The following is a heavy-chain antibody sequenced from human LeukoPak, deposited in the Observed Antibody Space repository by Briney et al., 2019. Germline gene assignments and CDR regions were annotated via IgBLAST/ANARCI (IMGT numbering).Heavy chain of an antibody. CDR3: ARGREEGSSWYPHPLGMDV. CDR2: IWYDGSNK. D-gene: IGHD6-13*01. CDR1: GFTFSSYG. V-gene: IGHV3-33*01. Sequence: GGSLRLSCAASGFTFSSYGMHWVRQAPGKGLEWVAVIWYDGSNKYYADSVKGRFTISRDNSKNALYLQMNSLRAEDTAVYYCARGREEGSSWYPHPLGMDVWGQGTTVTVSS. J-gene: IGHJ6*02.